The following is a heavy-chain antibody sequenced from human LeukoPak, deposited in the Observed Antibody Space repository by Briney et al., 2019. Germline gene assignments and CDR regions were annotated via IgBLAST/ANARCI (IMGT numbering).Heavy chain of an antibody. CDR2: IIPIFGTA. CDR1: GGTFSSYA. D-gene: IGHD3-22*01. CDR3: ATYYYDSSGYLSLFDY. Sequence: SVKVSCKASGGTFSSYAISWVRQAPGQGLEWMGGIIPIFGTANYAKKFQGRVTITADESTSTAYMELSSLRSEDTAVYYCATYYYDSSGYLSLFDYWGQGTLVTVSS. J-gene: IGHJ4*02. V-gene: IGHV1-69*13.